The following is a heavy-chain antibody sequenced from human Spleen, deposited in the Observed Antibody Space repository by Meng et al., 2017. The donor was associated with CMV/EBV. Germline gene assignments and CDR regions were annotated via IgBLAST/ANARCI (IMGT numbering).Heavy chain of an antibody. Sequence: SETLSLTCTVSGGSITSGPYHWSWIRQPPGKGLEWIGYSYYIGTTNYNPSLKSRVTVSVDTSKNQFSLKVYSVTAADTAVYFCARRYCSSNYCYISDWGQGTMVTVSS. V-gene: IGHV4-30-4*08. CDR1: GGSITSGPYH. D-gene: IGHD2-2*01. CDR2: SYYIGTT. CDR3: ARRYCSSNYCYISD. J-gene: IGHJ3*01.